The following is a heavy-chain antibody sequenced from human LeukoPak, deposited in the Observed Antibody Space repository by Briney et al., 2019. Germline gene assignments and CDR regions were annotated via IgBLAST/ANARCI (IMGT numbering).Heavy chain of an antibody. CDR2: ISSSSSTI. V-gene: IGHV3-48*02. CDR1: GFTFNSYT. J-gene: IGHJ4*02. CDR3: APRGVVIDY. D-gene: IGHD3-3*01. Sequence: GGSLRLSCAASGFTFNSYTMNWVGHAPGKGLEWVSYISSSSSTIYYADSVKGRFTISRDNAKNSLYLQMSSLRDEDTAVYYCAPRGVVIDYWGQGTLVTVSS.